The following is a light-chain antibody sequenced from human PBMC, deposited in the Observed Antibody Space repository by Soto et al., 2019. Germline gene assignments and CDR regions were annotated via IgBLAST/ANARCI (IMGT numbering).Light chain of an antibody. CDR2: DAS. V-gene: IGKV1-13*02. CDR3: QQFNSYPFFT. Sequence: AIQLTQSPSSLSASVGDRVTITCRASQGISSALAWYQQKPGKAPKLLIYDASSLESGVPSRFSGSGSGTDFTPTISSLQPEDFATYYCQQFNSYPFFTFGPGTKVDIK. J-gene: IGKJ3*01. CDR1: QGISSA.